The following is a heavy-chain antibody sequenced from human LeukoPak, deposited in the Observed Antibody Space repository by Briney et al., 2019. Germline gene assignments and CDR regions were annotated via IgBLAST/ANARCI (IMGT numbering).Heavy chain of an antibody. CDR1: GGSISTYNFY. J-gene: IGHJ6*02. CDR2: VYSRGRT. CDR3: TRGWGVPAALRYPRNYGMDV. Sequence: KSSETLSLTCTVSGGSISTYNFYGALIRQPPGKGLEWIGTVYSRGRTFYNPSLKSRVTLSIDTFSNQFSLKLSSVTAADTAVYYCTRGWGVPAALRYPRNYGMDVWGQGTTVTVSS. V-gene: IGHV4-39*01. D-gene: IGHD2-2*01.